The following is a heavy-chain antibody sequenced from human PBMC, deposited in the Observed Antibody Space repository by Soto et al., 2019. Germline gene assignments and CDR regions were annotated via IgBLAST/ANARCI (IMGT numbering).Heavy chain of an antibody. J-gene: IGHJ4*02. V-gene: IGHV3-23*01. CDR2: LSAGGSTT. CDR1: GFTFSTYA. CDR3: AKDHERHSRSYYDYLDF. Sequence: DVQLLESGGGLVQPGGSLRLSCAASGFTFSTYAMTWVRQAPGKGLEWVSALSAGGSTTHYAGSVKGRFTISRDNSRDTVYLQMNSLRVEDTAVYYCAKDHERHSRSYYDYLDFWGQGTLVTVSS. D-gene: IGHD1-26*01.